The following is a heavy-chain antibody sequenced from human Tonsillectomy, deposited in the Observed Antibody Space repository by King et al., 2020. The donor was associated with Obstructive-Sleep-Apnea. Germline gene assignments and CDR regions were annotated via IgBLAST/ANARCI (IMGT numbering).Heavy chain of an antibody. Sequence: VQLVESGGGLVQPGGSLRLSYSASGFTFSGYNMNWVRQAPGKGLEWVSYISSSSSTIYYADSVKGRFTNSRDNAKNSLYLQMNSLGAEDTAVYYCARDLVPDAFDIWGQGTMVTVSS. CDR3: ARDLVPDAFDI. CDR1: GFTFSGYN. D-gene: IGHD6-13*01. J-gene: IGHJ3*02. CDR2: ISSSSSTI. V-gene: IGHV3-48*04.